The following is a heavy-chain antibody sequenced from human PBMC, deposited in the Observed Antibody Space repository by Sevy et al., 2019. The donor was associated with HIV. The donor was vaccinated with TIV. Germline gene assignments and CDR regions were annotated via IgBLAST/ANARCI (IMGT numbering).Heavy chain of an antibody. CDR2: ISYESDTI. Sequence: GGSLRLSCAASGFTFSSYSMNRVRQAPRKGLEWVSYISYESDTIYYADSVRGRFTIFRDNAKNSLSLQMNILRAEDTAVYYCARGLAALPGYYYGMDVWGQGTTVTVSS. V-gene: IGHV3-48*01. D-gene: IGHD6-6*01. CDR1: GFTFSSYS. CDR3: ARGLAALPGYYYGMDV. J-gene: IGHJ6*02.